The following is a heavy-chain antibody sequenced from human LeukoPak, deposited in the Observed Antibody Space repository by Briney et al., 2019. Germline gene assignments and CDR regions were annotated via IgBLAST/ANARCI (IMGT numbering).Heavy chain of an antibody. CDR1: GGSISSYY. J-gene: IGHJ5*02. CDR3: ATYTEDYSGPAFAP. Sequence: SETLSLTCTVSGGSISSYYWSWIRQPPGKGLEWIGYIYYSGSTNYNPSLKSRVTISVDTSKNQFSLKLSSVTAADTAVYYCATYTEDYSGPAFAPWGQGTLVIVSS. D-gene: IGHD3-16*01. CDR2: IYYSGST. V-gene: IGHV4-59*12.